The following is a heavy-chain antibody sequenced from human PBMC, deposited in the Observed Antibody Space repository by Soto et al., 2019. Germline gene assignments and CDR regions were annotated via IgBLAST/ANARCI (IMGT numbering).Heavy chain of an antibody. CDR1: GGSISSSSYY. V-gene: IGHV4-39*01. CDR3: ARQGYYDEPEYFDY. J-gene: IGHJ4*02. D-gene: IGHD3-22*01. CDR2: IYYSGST. Sequence: PSETLSLPCTVSGGSISSSSYYWVWIRRPPGKGLEWIGSIYYSGSTYYNPSLKSRVTISVDTSKNQFSLKLSSVTAADTALYYCARQGYYDEPEYFDYWGQGTLVTGSS.